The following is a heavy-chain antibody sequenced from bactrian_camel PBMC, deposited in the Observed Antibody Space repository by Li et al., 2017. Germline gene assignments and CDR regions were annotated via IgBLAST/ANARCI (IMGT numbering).Heavy chain of an antibody. Sequence: HVQLVESGGGSVPAGGSLNLSCAASGARYSRYYCMAWFREAPGKERKGVAAIDADGSTSYLDSVKGRFTISQDNAKNTVYLQMNSLKPEDTAMYYCAARGPYCYTKLSVADFTYWGQGTQVTVS. D-gene: IGHD2*01. V-gene: IGHV3S53*01. CDR3: AARGPYCYTKLSVADFTY. J-gene: IGHJ6*01. CDR2: IDADGST. CDR1: GARYSRYYC.